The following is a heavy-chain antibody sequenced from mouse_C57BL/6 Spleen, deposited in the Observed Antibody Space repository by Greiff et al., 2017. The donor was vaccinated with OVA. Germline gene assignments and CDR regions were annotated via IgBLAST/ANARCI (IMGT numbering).Heavy chain of an antibody. V-gene: IGHV1-82*01. CDR3: ARYEYDYYAMDY. Sequence: VQLQQSGPELVKPGASVKISCKASGYAFSSSWMNWVKQRPGKGLEWIGRIYPGDGDTNYNGKFKGKATLTADKSSRPASMQLSSLTSEDSAVFFCARYEYDYYAMDYWGQGTSVTVSS. J-gene: IGHJ4*01. D-gene: IGHD2-12*01. CDR2: IYPGDGDT. CDR1: GYAFSSSW.